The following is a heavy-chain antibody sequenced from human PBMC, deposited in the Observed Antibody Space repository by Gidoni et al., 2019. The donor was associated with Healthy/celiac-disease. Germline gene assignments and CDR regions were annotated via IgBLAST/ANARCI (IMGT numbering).Heavy chain of an antibody. CDR2: ISGSGGST. CDR1: GVTFSSYA. CDR3: AKDKNDYVWGSYRSPYWYFDL. J-gene: IGHJ2*01. Sequence: EVQLLESGGGLVQPGGSLRLSCAASGVTFSSYAMSWVRQAPGKGLEWVSAISGSGGSTYYADSMKGRFTISRDNSKNTLYLQMNSLRAEDTAVYYCAKDKNDYVWGSYRSPYWYFDLWGRGTLVTVSS. D-gene: IGHD3-16*02. V-gene: IGHV3-23*01.